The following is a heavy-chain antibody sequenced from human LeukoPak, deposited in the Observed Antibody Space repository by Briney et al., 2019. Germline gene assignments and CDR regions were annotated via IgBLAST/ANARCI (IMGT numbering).Heavy chain of an antibody. CDR3: ARDPYNGNYGDSYYYMDV. CDR1: GFTFSTDN. D-gene: IGHD1-26*01. J-gene: IGHJ6*03. V-gene: IGHV3-21*01. CDR2: ITSRSSYT. Sequence: GGSLRPSCAASGFTFSTDNMNWVRHAPGNGLEWGSSITSRSSYTFYTESVKGRFTISRDKAKNSLYLQMSSMRAEDTAIYYCARDPYNGNYGDSYYYMDVWGKGTKVTISS.